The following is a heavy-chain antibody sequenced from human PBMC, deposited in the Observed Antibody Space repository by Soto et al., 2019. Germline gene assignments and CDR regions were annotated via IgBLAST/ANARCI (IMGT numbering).Heavy chain of an antibody. CDR1: GYSFAGYW. V-gene: IGHV5-10-1*01. J-gene: IGHJ4*02. CDR2: IDPSDSQT. D-gene: IGHD3-22*01. Sequence: GESLKISCKGSGYSFAGYWITWVREKPGKGLEWMGRIDPSDSQTYYSPSFRGHVTISATKSITTVFLQWSSLRASDTAMYYCARQIYDYDTGHNFQYYFDSWGQGTPVTVPS. CDR3: ARQIYDYDTGHNFQYYFDS.